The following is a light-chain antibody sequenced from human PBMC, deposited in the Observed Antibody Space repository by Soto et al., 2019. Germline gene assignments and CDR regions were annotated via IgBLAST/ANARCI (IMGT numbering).Light chain of an antibody. CDR3: QQYGTSPSWT. CDR1: QSVSSNT. V-gene: IGKV3-20*01. Sequence: ETVLTQSPGTLSLSPGEKATLSCRASQSVSSNTLAWYQQKPGQAPRLLMYGASTRATGIPDRFSGSGSGTDFPLTVSRLEPDDFAVYYCQQYGTSPSWTFGQGTKVEFK. CDR2: GAS. J-gene: IGKJ1*01.